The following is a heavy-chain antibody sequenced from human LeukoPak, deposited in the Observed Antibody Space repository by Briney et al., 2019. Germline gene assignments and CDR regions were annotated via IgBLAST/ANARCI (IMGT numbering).Heavy chain of an antibody. D-gene: IGHD6-19*01. CDR2: INHSGST. J-gene: IGHJ4*02. CDR1: GGSFSGYY. Sequence: SETLSLTCAVYGGSFSGYYWSWIRQPPGKGLERIGEINHSGSTNYNPSLRSRVTISVDTSKNQFSLKLSSVTAADTAVYYCARALDSSGWVDYWGQGTLVTVSS. V-gene: IGHV4-34*01. CDR3: ARALDSSGWVDY.